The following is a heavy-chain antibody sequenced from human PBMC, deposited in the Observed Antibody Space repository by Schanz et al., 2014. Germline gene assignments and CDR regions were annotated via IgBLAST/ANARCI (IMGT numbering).Heavy chain of an antibody. V-gene: IGHV3-21*04. CDR3: AGAAYCRGAGCALYYALDV. D-gene: IGHD2-15*01. CDR2: ISSSGGHI. CDR1: GFTFSAFG. J-gene: IGHJ6*02. Sequence: VQLVESGGVVVQPGGSLRLSCAASGFTFSAFGMHWVRQAPGKGLEWVSSISSSGGHIYYADSVKGRFTITRDIAKNSLSLQMNSLRAEDTGVYYCAGAAYCRGAGCALYYALDVGGQGTTVTVSS.